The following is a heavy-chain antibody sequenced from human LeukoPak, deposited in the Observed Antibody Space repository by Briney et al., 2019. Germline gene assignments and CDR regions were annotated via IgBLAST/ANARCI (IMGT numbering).Heavy chain of an antibody. CDR3: ARGDSHYYDSSGYGY. CDR2: IKQDGSEK. V-gene: IGHV3-7*01. J-gene: IGHJ4*02. Sequence: GGSLRLSCAVSGFTFSSYAMSWVRQAPGKGLEWVANIKQDGSEKYYVDSVKGRFTISRDNAKNSLYLQMNSLRAEDTAVYYCARGDSHYYDSSGYGYWGQGTLVTVSS. D-gene: IGHD3-22*01. CDR1: GFTFSSYA.